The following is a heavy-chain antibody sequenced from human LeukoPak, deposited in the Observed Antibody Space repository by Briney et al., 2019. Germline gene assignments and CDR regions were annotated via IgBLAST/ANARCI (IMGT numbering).Heavy chain of an antibody. CDR2: INHSGST. D-gene: IGHD2-2*01. CDR3: ARVPQYQLPYRGIDP. V-gene: IGHV4-34*01. CDR1: GGSFSGYY. Sequence: SSETLSLTCAVYGGSFSGYYWSWIRQPPGKGLEWIGEINHSGSTNYNPSLKSRVTISVDTSKNQFSLKLSSVTAADTAVYYCARVPQYQLPYRGIDPWGQGTLVTVSS. J-gene: IGHJ5*02.